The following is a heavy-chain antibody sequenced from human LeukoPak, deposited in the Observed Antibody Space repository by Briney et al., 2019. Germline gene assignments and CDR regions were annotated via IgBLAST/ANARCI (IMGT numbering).Heavy chain of an antibody. CDR1: GYSITNYW. CDR3: ARQEYCSGGSCYTWFDP. V-gene: IGHV5-51*01. D-gene: IGHD2-15*01. Sequence: GESLKISCKGSGYSITNYWIAWVCQMPGKGLEWMGIIYPADSDIRYSPSFQGQVTISADKSISTAYLQWSSLKASDTAMYYCARQEYCSGGSCYTWFDPWGQGTLVTVSS. J-gene: IGHJ5*02. CDR2: IYPADSDI.